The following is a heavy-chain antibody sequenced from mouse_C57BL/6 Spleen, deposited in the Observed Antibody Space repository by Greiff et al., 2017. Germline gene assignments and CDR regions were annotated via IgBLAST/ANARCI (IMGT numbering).Heavy chain of an antibody. CDR2: INPSTGGT. D-gene: IGHD3-1*01. CDR3: ARHRRGAMDY. CDR1: GYSFTGYY. Sequence: EVQLQESGPELVKPGASVKISCKASGYSFTGYYMNWVKQSPEKSLEWIGEINPSTGGTTYNQKFKAKATLAVDKSSSTAYMQLKSLTSEDSAVYYCARHRRGAMDYWGQGTSVTVSS. J-gene: IGHJ4*01. V-gene: IGHV1-42*01.